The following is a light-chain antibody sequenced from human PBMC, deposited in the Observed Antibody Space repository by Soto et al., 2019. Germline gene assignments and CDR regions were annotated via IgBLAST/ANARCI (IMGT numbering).Light chain of an antibody. J-gene: IGLJ1*01. CDR3: SSYRGSDTSYV. CDR1: SSDVGAYNF. CDR2: EVT. Sequence: QSVLTQPASVSGSPGQSITISCTGSSSDVGAYNFVSWYQHHPGRAPKLILYEVTTRPSGVSSRFSGSKSGNTASLTISGLQADDEATYYCSSYRGSDTSYVFGTGTKLTVL. V-gene: IGLV2-14*01.